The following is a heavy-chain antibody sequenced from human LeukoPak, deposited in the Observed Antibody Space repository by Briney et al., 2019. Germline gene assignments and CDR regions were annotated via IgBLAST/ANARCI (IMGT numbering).Heavy chain of an antibody. CDR3: ATLVMATTTSDFDY. CDR1: GFTFSSYW. CDR2: IKQDGSEK. D-gene: IGHD5-24*01. Sequence: PGGSLRLSCAASGFTFSSYWMSWVRQAPGKGLEWVPNIKQDGSEKYYVESVKGRFTIARDNAKNSLYMQMNSLRAEDTAVYYCATLVMATTTSDFDYWGQGTLVTVSS. J-gene: IGHJ4*02. V-gene: IGHV3-7*01.